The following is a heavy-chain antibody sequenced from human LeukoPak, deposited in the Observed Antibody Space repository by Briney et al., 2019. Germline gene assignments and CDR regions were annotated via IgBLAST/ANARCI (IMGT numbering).Heavy chain of an antibody. Sequence: ASVKVSCKASGYTFTSYGISWVRQAPGQGLEWMGWISAYNGNTNYAQKLQGRVTMTTDTSTSTAYMELRSLRSDDTAVYYCAREGADIVVVPAAHDYWGQGTLVTVSS. CDR1: GYTFTSYG. CDR2: ISAYNGNT. D-gene: IGHD2-2*01. V-gene: IGHV1-18*01. CDR3: AREGADIVVVPAAHDY. J-gene: IGHJ4*02.